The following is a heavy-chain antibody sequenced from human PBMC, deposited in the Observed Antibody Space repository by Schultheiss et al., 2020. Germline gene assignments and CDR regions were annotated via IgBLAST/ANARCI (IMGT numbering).Heavy chain of an antibody. J-gene: IGHJ4*02. D-gene: IGHD6-6*01. CDR1: GFTFSSYA. Sequence: GESLKISCAASGFTFSSYAMSWVRQAPGKGLEWVSAISGSGGSTYYADSVKGRFTISRDNSKNTLYLQMNSLRAEDTAVYYCAKESWGIAARRPADYWGQGTLVTVSS. CDR3: AKESWGIAARRPADY. CDR2: ISGSGGST. V-gene: IGHV3-23*01.